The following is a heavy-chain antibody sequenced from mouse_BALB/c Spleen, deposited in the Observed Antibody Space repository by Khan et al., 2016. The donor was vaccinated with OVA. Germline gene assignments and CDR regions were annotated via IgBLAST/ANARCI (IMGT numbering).Heavy chain of an antibody. CDR2: IWAGGST. V-gene: IGHV2-9*02. Sequence: QVQLKESGPGLVAPSQSLFITCTVTGFSLTSYAIHWIRQPPGKGLEWLGVIWAGGSTNYNSALMSRLSISKDNSKSQVFLKMNSLQTHDTAMYYCARNREPDYFDYWGQGTTLTVSS. CDR1: GFSLTSYA. J-gene: IGHJ2*01. CDR3: ARNREPDYFDY.